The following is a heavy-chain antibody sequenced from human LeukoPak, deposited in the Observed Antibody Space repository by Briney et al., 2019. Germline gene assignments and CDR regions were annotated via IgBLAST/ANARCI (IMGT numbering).Heavy chain of an antibody. CDR3: ARHVFSDGSPFDS. V-gene: IGHV4-59*08. CDR1: GDSITNNH. D-gene: IGHD3-10*01. CDR2: ISYTGST. J-gene: IGHJ4*02. Sequence: NPSETLSLTCTVSGDSITNNHWSWLRQPPGKGPEWIGHISYTGSTNYNPSLKTRLTMSLDTSKNHFSLTLTSVTAADTALYYCARHVFSDGSPFDSWGQGSLVTVSS.